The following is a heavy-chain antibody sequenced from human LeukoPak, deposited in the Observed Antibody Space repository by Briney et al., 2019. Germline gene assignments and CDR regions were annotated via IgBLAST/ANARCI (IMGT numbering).Heavy chain of an antibody. CDR3: ARDGDYGADNWFDP. V-gene: IGHV1-18*01. CDR1: GYAFTSDD. CDR2: ISAYNGNT. D-gene: IGHD4-17*01. J-gene: IGHJ5*02. Sequence: ASVKVSCKASGYAFTSDDINWVRQATGQGLEWMGWISAYNGNTNYAQKLQGRVTMTTDTSTSTAYMELRSLRSDDTAVYYCARDGDYGADNWFDPWGQGILVTVSS.